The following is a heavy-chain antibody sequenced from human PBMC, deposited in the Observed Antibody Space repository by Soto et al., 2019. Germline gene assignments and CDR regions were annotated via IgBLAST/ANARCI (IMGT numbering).Heavy chain of an antibody. Sequence: GSLRLSCAASGFTFSSYAMHWVRQAPGKGLEWVAVISYDGSNKYYADSVKGRFTISRDNSKNTLYLQMNSLRAEDTAVYYCARESQEAVAGSYYFDYWGQGTLVTVSS. CDR3: ARESQEAVAGSYYFDY. V-gene: IGHV3-30-3*01. CDR2: ISYDGSNK. D-gene: IGHD6-19*01. J-gene: IGHJ4*02. CDR1: GFTFSSYA.